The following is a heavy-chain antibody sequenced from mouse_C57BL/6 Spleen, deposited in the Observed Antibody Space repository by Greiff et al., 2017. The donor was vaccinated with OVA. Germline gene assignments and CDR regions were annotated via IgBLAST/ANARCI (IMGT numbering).Heavy chain of an antibody. V-gene: IGHV2-2*01. Sequence: QVQLQQSGPGLVQPSQSLSITCTASGFSLTSYGVHWVRQSPGKGLEWLGVIWRGGSTDYNAAFISRLSISKDNSKSQVFFKMNSLQADDTAIYYCASSSYEDWGKGTTLTVAS. CDR2: IWRGGST. CDR3: ASSSYED. D-gene: IGHD1-1*01. CDR1: GFSLTSYG. J-gene: IGHJ2*01.